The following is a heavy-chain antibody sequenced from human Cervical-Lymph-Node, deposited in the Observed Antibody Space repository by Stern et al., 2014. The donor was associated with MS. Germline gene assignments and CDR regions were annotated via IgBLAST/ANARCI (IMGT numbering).Heavy chain of an antibody. J-gene: IGHJ3*02. D-gene: IGHD3-22*01. CDR2: ISYSGDT. Sequence: MQLVESGPGLVKASETLSLTCTVSGGSISTYYWTWIRQPPGKGLEWIGEISYSGDTNYNPSLKSRVTLSVDTSKNQFSLKLSSVTAADTAVYYCARRDYYDTSTYYDHAFDIWGQGTMVTVSS. V-gene: IGHV4-59*01. CDR3: ARRDYYDTSTYYDHAFDI. CDR1: GGSISTYY.